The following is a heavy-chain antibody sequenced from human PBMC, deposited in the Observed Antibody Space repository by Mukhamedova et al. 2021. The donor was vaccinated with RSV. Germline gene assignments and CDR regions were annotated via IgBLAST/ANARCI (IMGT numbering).Heavy chain of an antibody. J-gene: IGHJ2*01. CDR3: ARDPSSSWYWYFDL. CDR2: ISYDGSNK. Sequence: GPGKGLEWVAVISYDGSNKYYADSVKGRFTISRDNSKNTLYLQMNSLRAEDTAVYYCARDPSSSWYWYFDLWGRGTLVTVSS. V-gene: IGHV3-30-3*01. D-gene: IGHD6-13*01.